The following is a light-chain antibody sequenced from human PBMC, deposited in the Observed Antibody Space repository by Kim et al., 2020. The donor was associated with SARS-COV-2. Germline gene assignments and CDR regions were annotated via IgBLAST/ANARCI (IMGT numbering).Light chain of an antibody. Sequence: SLPPGKSATLACRASQGVRTYLAWYEQKPGQSPRLLIYDASNRATGIPARFSGSGSGTDFTLTISSLEPEDFAVYYCQQRGNWPTFGQGTRLEIK. CDR3: QQRGNWPT. CDR1: QGVRTY. V-gene: IGKV3-11*01. CDR2: DAS. J-gene: IGKJ5*01.